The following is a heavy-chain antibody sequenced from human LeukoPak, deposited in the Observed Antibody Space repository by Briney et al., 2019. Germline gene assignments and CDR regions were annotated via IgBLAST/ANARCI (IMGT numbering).Heavy chain of an antibody. D-gene: IGHD3-22*01. V-gene: IGHV3-48*01. Sequence: PGGSLRLSCAASGFTFSSYSMNWVRQAPGKGLEWVSYISSSSSTIYYADSVKGRFTISRDNAKNSLYLQMNSLSAEDTAVYYCAREEYYYDSSGYYLPYYFDYWGQGTLVTVSS. J-gene: IGHJ4*02. CDR3: AREEYYYDSSGYYLPYYFDY. CDR1: GFTFSSYS. CDR2: ISSSSSTI.